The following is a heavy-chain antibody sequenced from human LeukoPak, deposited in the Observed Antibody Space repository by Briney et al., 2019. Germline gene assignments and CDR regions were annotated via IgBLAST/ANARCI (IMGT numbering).Heavy chain of an antibody. V-gene: IGHV3-30*02. CDR3: ASSPDGCSGGSCYSGNY. D-gene: IGHD2-15*01. CDR1: GFTFSSYG. Sequence: PGGSLRLSCAASGFTFSSYGIHWVRQAPGKGLEWVAFIRYDGSNKYHADSVKGRFTISRDNSKNTVYLQMNSLRAEDTAVYYCASSPDGCSGGSCYSGNYWGQGTLVTVSS. J-gene: IGHJ4*02. CDR2: IRYDGSNK.